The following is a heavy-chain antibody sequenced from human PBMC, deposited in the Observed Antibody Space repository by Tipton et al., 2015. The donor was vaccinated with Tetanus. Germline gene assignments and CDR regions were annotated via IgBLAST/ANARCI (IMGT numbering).Heavy chain of an antibody. CDR2: ISSSSSYI. J-gene: IGHJ6*02. Sequence: GSLRLSCAASGFTFSSYSMNWVRQAPGKGLEWVSSISSSSSYIYYADSVKGRFTISRDNAKNSLYLQMNSLRAEDTAVYYCARGGFMVRGVITIRDYNNGMDVWGQGTTVTVSS. V-gene: IGHV3-21*01. D-gene: IGHD3-10*01. CDR1: GFTFSSYS. CDR3: ARGGFMVRGVITIRDYNNGMDV.